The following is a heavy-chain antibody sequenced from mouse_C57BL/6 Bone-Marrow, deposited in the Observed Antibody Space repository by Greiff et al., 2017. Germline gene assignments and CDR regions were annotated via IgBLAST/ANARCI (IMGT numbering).Heavy chain of an antibody. V-gene: IGHV1-69*01. Sequence: VQLKQPGAELVMPGASVKLSCKASGYTFTSYWMHWVKQRPGQGLEWIGEIDPSDSYTNYNQKFKGKSTLTVDKSSSTAYMQLSSLTSEDSAVYYCARERDYYGSSYAWFAYWGQGTLVTVSA. CDR1: GYTFTSYW. J-gene: IGHJ3*01. D-gene: IGHD1-1*01. CDR3: ARERDYYGSSYAWFAY. CDR2: IDPSDSYT.